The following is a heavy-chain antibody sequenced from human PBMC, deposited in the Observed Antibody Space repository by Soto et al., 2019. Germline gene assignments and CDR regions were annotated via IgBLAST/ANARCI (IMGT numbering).Heavy chain of an antibody. CDR2: ISYDGSNK. V-gene: IGHV3-30*18. CDR1: GFTFSSYG. D-gene: IGHD6-6*01. CDR3: ANPYLTNRGLEYSSTSGAFDI. Sequence: GGSLRLSCAASGFTFSSYGMHWVRQAPGKGLGWVAVISYDGSNKYYANSVKGRFTISRDNSKNTLYLQMNSLRAEDTAVYYWANPYLTNRGLEYSSTSGAFDIWGQGTMVTVSS. J-gene: IGHJ3*02.